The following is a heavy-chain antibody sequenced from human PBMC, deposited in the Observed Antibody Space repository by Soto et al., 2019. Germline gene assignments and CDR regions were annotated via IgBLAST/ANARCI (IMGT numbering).Heavy chain of an antibody. CDR1: RGTFSSYT. V-gene: IGHV1-69*02. J-gene: IGHJ4*02. Sequence: HVQLVQSGAEVKKPGSSVKVSSKASRGTFSSYTIRWVRQAPGQGLEWMGRIIPILGIANYAQKFQGRVTITADKSTSTAYMELSSLRSEDTAVYYCATFPPVVMYYWGQGILVTVSS. CDR3: ATFPPVVMYY. CDR2: IIPILGIA. D-gene: IGHD3-16*01.